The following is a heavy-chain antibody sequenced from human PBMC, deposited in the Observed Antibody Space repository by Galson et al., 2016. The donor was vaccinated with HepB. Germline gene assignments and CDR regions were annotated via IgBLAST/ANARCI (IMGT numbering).Heavy chain of an antibody. J-gene: IGHJ4*02. V-gene: IGHV3-23*01. D-gene: IGHD2-21*01. Sequence: SLRLSCAASGFTFTTYAMTWVRQAPGKGLEWVSGISANGDSTYYADSVTGRFTISRDNSKNTLSLQMNNLRAEDTAVYYCTKESGAIAISEVFDSWGQGTLVTVSS. CDR1: GFTFTTYA. CDR3: TKESGAIAISEVFDS. CDR2: ISANGDST.